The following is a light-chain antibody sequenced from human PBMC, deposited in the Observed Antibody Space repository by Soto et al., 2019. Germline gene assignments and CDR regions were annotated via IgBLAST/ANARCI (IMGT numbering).Light chain of an antibody. V-gene: IGKV3-11*01. CDR1: QSVGRY. CDR2: DAS. CDR3: QQRSDWPST. Sequence: EIVLTQSPATLSLSPGEGATLSCRASQSVGRYLAWYQQKPGQAPRLLIYDASKRATGIAARFSGSRSGTDFTLTISSLEPEDFAVYYCQQRSDWPSTFGGGTKVQIK. J-gene: IGKJ4*01.